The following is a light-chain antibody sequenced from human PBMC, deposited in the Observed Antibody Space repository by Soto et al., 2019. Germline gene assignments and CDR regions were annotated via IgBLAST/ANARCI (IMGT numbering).Light chain of an antibody. J-gene: IGLJ2*01. CDR3: LLSSGGAVI. CDR1: TGAVTSGHY. Sequence: QAVVTHEPSLTVSPGGTVTVTCGSSTGAVTSGHYPYWFQQKPGQAPRTLIYDTSNKYSWTPARFSGSLLGGKAALTLSGPQPEDEAEYYCLLSSGGAVIFGGGTKLTVL. V-gene: IGLV7-46*01. CDR2: DTS.